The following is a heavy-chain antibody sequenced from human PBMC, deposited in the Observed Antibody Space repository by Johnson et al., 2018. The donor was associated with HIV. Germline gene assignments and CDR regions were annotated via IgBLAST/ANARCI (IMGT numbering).Heavy chain of an antibody. CDR3: ARENYRRRDAFDV. V-gene: IGHV3-72*01. Sequence: VQLVESGGGLVQPGGSLRLSCVVSGFTFSDYYMDWVRQAPGKGLEWVGRTTDKLNSYTTKYAASVKGRFTISRDDSKKSLYLQINSLRTEYTAVYYCARENYRRRDAFDVWGQGTVGIVSS. D-gene: IGHD1-7*01. CDR2: TTDKLNSYTT. J-gene: IGHJ3*01. CDR1: GFTFSDYY.